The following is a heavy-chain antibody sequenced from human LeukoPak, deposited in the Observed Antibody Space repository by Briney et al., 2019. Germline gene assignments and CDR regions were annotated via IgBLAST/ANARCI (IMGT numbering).Heavy chain of an antibody. J-gene: IGHJ4*02. CDR3: ARDWSGDDY. D-gene: IGHD3-3*01. V-gene: IGHV3-21*01. CDR1: GFTFSTYS. CDR2: ISSSSTYI. Sequence: GGSLRLSCAASGFTFSTYSMSWVRQAPGRGLEWVSSISSSSTYIYYVDSVKGRFTISRDDAKNSLYLQMNSLRADDTAVYYCARDWSGDDYWGQGTLVTVSS.